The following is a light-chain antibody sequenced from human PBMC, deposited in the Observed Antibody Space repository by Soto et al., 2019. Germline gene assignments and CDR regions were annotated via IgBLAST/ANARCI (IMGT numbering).Light chain of an antibody. CDR1: QRITTY. CDR2: TSG. V-gene: IGKV1-39*01. Sequence: HMTQSPSSLSASVGDRVTITCRASQRITTYLNWYQQKPGEAPKLLISTSGTLQRGVPSRFSGSGSGTDFTLTITSLQPADFATSFCQQTYSTPYTFGQGTKLEIK. CDR3: QQTYSTPYT. J-gene: IGKJ2*01.